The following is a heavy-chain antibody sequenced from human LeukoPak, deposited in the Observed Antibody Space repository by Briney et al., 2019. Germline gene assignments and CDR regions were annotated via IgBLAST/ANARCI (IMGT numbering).Heavy chain of an antibody. D-gene: IGHD2-8*01. CDR3: TRLAFCTNAVCFSNYYYSMDV. Sequence: GESLKISCKGSGYSFTSYWIGGVRQMPGKGLEWRGIIYPDDSDTKYSPSFQGQVTISADKSISTAYLQWSSLKASDTAMYYCTRLAFCTNAVCFSNYYYSMDVWGRGPTVPVSS. J-gene: IGHJ6*03. CDR1: GYSFTSYW. CDR2: IYPDDSDT. V-gene: IGHV5-51*03.